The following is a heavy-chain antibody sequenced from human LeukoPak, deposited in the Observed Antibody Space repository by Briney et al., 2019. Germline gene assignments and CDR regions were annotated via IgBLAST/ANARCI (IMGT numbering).Heavy chain of an antibody. CDR2: ISGSGGST. Sequence: GGSLRLSCAASGFTFSSYAMSWVRQAPGKGLEWVSAISGSGGSTYYADSVKGRFAISRDNSKNTLYLQMNSLRDEDTAMYYCAREIRGYYAAYWGQGILVTVSS. CDR1: GFTFSSYA. D-gene: IGHD3-3*01. J-gene: IGHJ4*02. CDR3: AREIRGYYAAY. V-gene: IGHV3-23*01.